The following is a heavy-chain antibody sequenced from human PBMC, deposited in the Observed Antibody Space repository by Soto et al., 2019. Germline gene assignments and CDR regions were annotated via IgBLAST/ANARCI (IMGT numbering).Heavy chain of an antibody. J-gene: IGHJ2*01. CDR1: GFTFSSYW. Sequence: GGSLRLSCAASGFTFSSYWMSWVRQAPGKGLEWVANIKQDGSEKYYVDSVKGRFTISRDNAKNSLYLQMSSLRAEDTAVYYCAREGLSRYFDLWGRGTLVTVSS. CDR3: AREGLSRYFDL. V-gene: IGHV3-7*05. CDR2: IKQDGSEK.